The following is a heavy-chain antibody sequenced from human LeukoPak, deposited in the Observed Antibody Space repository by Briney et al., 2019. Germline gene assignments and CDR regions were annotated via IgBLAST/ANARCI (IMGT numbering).Heavy chain of an antibody. Sequence: GGSLRLSCAASGFTFSSYSMNWVRQAPGKGLVWVSRINSDGSSTSYADSVKGRFTISRDNAKNTLYLQMNSLRAEDTAVYYCAGISSGWFDYWGQGTLVTVSS. CDR1: GFTFSSYS. CDR3: AGISSGWFDY. D-gene: IGHD6-19*01. V-gene: IGHV3-74*01. CDR2: INSDGSST. J-gene: IGHJ4*02.